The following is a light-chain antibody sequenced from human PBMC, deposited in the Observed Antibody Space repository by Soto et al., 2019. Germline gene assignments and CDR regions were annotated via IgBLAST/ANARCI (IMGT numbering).Light chain of an antibody. Sequence: DIQMTQSPSTVSAYVGDSVTITCRASQSITTWLAWYQQRPGKAPKLLIYGVSSLHSGVPSRFTGSGSGIDFTLTITSLQPEDFATYYCQQTYDIPITFGQGTRLEI. J-gene: IGKJ5*01. CDR3: QQTYDIPIT. CDR2: GVS. CDR1: QSITTW. V-gene: IGKV1-39*01.